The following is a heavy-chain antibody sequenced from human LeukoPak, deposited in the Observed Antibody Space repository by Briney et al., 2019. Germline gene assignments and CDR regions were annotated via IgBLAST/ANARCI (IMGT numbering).Heavy chain of an antibody. J-gene: IGHJ6*04. CDR1: GGTFSSYA. V-gene: IGHV1-69*13. CDR2: IIPIFGTA. D-gene: IGHD6-13*01. CDR3: ARGLIAAGPLSSTGGNYGMDV. Sequence: SVKVSCKASGGTFSSYAISWVRQAPGQGLEWMGGIIPIFGTAYYAQKFQGRVTITADESTSTAYMELSSLRSEDTAVYYCARGLIAAGPLSSTGGNYGMDVWGKGTTVTVSS.